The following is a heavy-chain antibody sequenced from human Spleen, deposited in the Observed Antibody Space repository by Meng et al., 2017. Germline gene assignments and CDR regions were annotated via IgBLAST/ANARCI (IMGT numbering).Heavy chain of an antibody. V-gene: IGHV3-43*01. CDR1: GFSFDEYT. CDR2: SSWDGGST. J-gene: IGHJ4*02. D-gene: IGHD1-26*01. Sequence: GESLKISCTASGFSFDEYTMHWVRQTPGKGLEWVSLSSWDGGSTYYADSVKGRFTISRDNVKNSLYLQLNSLRADDTAVYYCAREDGMNTNDYWGQGTLVTVSS. CDR3: AREDGMNTNDY.